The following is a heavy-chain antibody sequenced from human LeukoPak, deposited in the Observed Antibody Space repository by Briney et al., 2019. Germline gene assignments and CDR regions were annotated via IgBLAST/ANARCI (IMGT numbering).Heavy chain of an antibody. CDR2: INPNSGGT. D-gene: IGHD6-13*01. J-gene: IGHJ6*03. V-gene: IGHV1-2*02. CDR3: ARLLLLDSAAAGREYYYYMDV. Sequence: ASVKVSCKASGYTFTGYYMHWVRQAPGQGLEWMGWINPNSGGTNYAQKFQGRVTMTRDTSISTAYMELSRLRSDDTAVYYCARLLLLDSAAAGREYYYYMDVWGKGTTVTISS. CDR1: GYTFTGYY.